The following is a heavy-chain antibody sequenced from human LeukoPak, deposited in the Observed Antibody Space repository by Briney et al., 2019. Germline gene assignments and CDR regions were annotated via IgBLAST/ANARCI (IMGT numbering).Heavy chain of an antibody. CDR1: GFTFSDYY. Sequence: PGGSLRLSCAASGFTFSDYYMSWIRQAPGKGLEWVSYISSSGSTIYYADSVKGRFTISRDNAKNSLYLQMNSLRAEDTAVYYCARAPTYSSSWYSKTAYFDYWGQGTLVTVSS. CDR3: ARAPTYSSSWYSKTAYFDY. CDR2: ISSSGSTI. D-gene: IGHD6-13*01. V-gene: IGHV3-11*01. J-gene: IGHJ4*02.